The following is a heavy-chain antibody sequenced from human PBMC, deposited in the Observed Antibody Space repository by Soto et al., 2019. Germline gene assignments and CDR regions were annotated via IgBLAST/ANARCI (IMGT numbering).Heavy chain of an antibody. CDR3: ARDVSCPSDY. V-gene: IGHV4-61*01. CDR1: GGSVSSGSYY. J-gene: IGHJ4*02. CDR2: IYYTGST. Sequence: QVQLQESGPGLVKPSETLSLTCTVSGGSVSSGSYYWSWIRQPPGKGLEWVGCIYYTGSTIYNSSLRSLVAISVDTSKNQFSLRLNSVTAADTAVYYCARDVSCPSDYWGQGTLVTVSS.